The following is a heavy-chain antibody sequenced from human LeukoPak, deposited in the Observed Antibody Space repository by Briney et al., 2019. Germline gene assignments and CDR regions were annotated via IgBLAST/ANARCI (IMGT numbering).Heavy chain of an antibody. CDR2: ISSSSTTI. J-gene: IGHJ4*02. CDR1: GFTISSYE. CDR3: ARDRGRYGYYYFDY. V-gene: IGHV3-48*03. Sequence: PGGSLRLSCAASGFTISSYEMNWVRQAPGKGLEWVSYISSSSTTIYYADSVKGRFTISRDNAKNSLYLQMNSLRAEDTAVYYCARDRGRYGYYYFDYWGQGTLVTVSS. D-gene: IGHD5-18*01.